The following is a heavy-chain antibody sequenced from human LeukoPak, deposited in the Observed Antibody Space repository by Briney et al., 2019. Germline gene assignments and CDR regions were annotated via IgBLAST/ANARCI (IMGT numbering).Heavy chain of an antibody. V-gene: IGHV1-2*02. Sequence: VASVTVSCKASGYTFTGYYMHWVRQAPGQGLEWMGWINPNSGGTNYAQKFQGRVTMTRDTSISTAYMELSRLRSDDTAVYYCARKETGNYFDFWGQGTLVTVSS. J-gene: IGHJ4*02. D-gene: IGHD3-10*01. CDR1: GYTFTGYY. CDR2: INPNSGGT. CDR3: ARKETGNYFDF.